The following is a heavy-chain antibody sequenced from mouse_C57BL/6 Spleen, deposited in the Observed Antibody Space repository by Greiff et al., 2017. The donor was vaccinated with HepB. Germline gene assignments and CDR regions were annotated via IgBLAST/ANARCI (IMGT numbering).Heavy chain of an antibody. J-gene: IGHJ4*01. V-gene: IGHV5-9-1*02. Sequence: EVQRVESGEGLVKPGGSLKLSCAASGFTFSSYTMSWVRQTPEKRLEWVAYISSGGDYIYYADTVKGRFTISRDNARNTLYLQMSSLKSEDTAMYYCTRGGDYVAMDYWGQGTSVTVSS. CDR2: ISSGGDYI. CDR1: GFTFSSYT. CDR3: TRGGDYVAMDY.